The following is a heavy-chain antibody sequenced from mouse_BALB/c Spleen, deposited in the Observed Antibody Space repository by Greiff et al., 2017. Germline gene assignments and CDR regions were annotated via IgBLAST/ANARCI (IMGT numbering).Heavy chain of an antibody. Sequence: EVQLVESGGGLVKPGGSLKLSCAASGFTFSSYIMSWVRQTPEKRLEWVAYISNGGGSTYYPDTVKGRFTISRDNAKNTLYLQMSSLKSEDTAMYYCARHGFAYWGQGTLVTVSA. CDR1: GFTFSSYI. CDR3: ARHGFAY. CDR2: ISNGGGST. J-gene: IGHJ3*01. V-gene: IGHV5-12-2*01.